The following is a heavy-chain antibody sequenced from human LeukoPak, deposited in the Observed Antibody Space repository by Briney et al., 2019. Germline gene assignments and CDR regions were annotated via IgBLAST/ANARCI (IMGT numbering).Heavy chain of an antibody. CDR2: IYYSGST. CDR1: GGSISSYY. CDR3: ARHRLSSSPITMVRGVMWFDP. V-gene: IGHV4-59*08. Sequence: PSETLSLTCTVSGGSISSYYWSWIRQPPGKGLEWIGYIYYSGSTNYNPSLKSRVTISVDTSKNQFSLKLSSVTAADTAVYYCARHRLSSSPITMVRGVMWFDPWGQGTLVTVSS. D-gene: IGHD3-10*01. J-gene: IGHJ5*02.